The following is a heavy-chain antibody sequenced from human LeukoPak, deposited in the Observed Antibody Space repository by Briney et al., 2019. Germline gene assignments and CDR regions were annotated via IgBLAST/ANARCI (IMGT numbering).Heavy chain of an antibody. V-gene: IGHV3-7*01. CDR2: TNKDGSEK. Sequence: GGSLRLSCAASGFTFSSYEMNWVRQAPGKGLEWVAHTNKDGSEKYYVDSVKGRFTISRDNAKNSLYLQMNSLRVEDTAVYYCARDKVTYWGQGTLVTVSS. J-gene: IGHJ4*02. CDR1: GFTFSSYE. CDR3: ARDKVTY.